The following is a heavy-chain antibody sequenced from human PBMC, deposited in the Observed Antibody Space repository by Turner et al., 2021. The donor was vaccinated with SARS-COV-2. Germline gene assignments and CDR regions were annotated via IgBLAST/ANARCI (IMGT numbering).Heavy chain of an antibody. CDR2: FYKIGSI. CDR3: ARHQGSTSGYDHGMNV. D-gene: IGHD1-1*01. V-gene: IGHV4-59*08. J-gene: IGHJ6*02. CDR1: GDSISSKS. Sequence: QVQLQESGPGLVRPSETLSLTCTVSGDSISSKSWSWIRQSPGRGLEWIGYFYKIGSIDYNTTLRSRVTISVDTSKNQLYLNLISMTAADTAVYYCARHQGSTSGYDHGMNVWGQGTAVIVSS.